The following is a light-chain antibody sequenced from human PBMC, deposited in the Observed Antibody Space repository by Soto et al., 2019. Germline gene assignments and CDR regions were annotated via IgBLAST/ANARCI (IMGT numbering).Light chain of an antibody. CDR3: QRSFSTPQT. CDR1: QSINIY. Sequence: DIQMTQSPSSLSASVGDSVTITCRASQSINIYLSWYQQKPGKAPKLLINVASTLQGGVPSRFSGSGSGTEFTLAISSLQPEDSATYYCQRSFSTPQTFGGGTRVEIK. J-gene: IGKJ4*01. V-gene: IGKV1-39*01. CDR2: VAS.